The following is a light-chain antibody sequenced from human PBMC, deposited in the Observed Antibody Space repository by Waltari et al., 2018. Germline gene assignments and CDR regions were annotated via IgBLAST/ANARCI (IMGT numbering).Light chain of an antibody. CDR3: MQALHTPTT. V-gene: IGKV2-28*01. CDR2: LGS. CDR1: QSLLRSTGYNF. Sequence: DIVMTQSPLSLSVTPGEPASISCRSSQSLLRSTGYNFLEWYVQKPGQPPQLLLSLGSDRASGVPDRFSGSGTGTDFTLKISRVEAEDVGIYYCMQALHTPTTFGPGTKVDIK. J-gene: IGKJ3*01.